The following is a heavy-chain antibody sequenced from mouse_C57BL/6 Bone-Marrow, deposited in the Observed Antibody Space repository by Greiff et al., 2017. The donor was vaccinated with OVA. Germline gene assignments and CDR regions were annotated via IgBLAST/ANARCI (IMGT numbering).Heavy chain of an antibody. J-gene: IGHJ2*01. Sequence: EVQLVESGGGLVQPKGSLKLSCAASGFSFNTYAMNWVRQAPGKGLEWVARIRSKSNNYATYYADSVKDRFTISRDDSESMLYLQMNNLKTEDTAMYYCVRQGIYYGYYFDYWGQGTTLTVSS. D-gene: IGHD2-1*01. V-gene: IGHV10-1*01. CDR3: VRQGIYYGYYFDY. CDR1: GFSFNTYA. CDR2: IRSKSNNYAT.